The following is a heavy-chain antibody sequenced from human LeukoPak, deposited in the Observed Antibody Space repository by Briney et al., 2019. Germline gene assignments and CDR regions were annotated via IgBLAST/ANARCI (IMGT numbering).Heavy chain of an antibody. D-gene: IGHD2-15*01. Sequence: PSETLSLTCAVYGGSFSGYYWSWIRQPPGKGLEWIGEINHSGSTNYNPSLKSRVTISVDTSKNQFSLKLSSVTAADTAVYYCARQLDLYCSGGSCYGRSYWFDPWGQGTLVTVSS. CDR2: INHSGST. CDR1: GGSFSGYY. J-gene: IGHJ5*02. CDR3: ARQLDLYCSGGSCYGRSYWFDP. V-gene: IGHV4-34*01.